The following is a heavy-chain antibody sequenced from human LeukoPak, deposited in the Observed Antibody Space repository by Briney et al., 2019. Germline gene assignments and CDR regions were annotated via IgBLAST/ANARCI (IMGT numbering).Heavy chain of an antibody. V-gene: IGHV3-7*03. J-gene: IGHJ3*02. CDR2: IKQDGSEK. CDR1: GFTFSSYW. D-gene: IGHD6-6*01. Sequence: GGSLRLSCAASGFTFSSYWMSWVRHAPGKGLEWVANIKQDGSEKYYVDSVKGRFTISRDNAKNSLYLQMNSLRAEDTAVYYCASSSWVDAFDIWGQGTMVTVSS. CDR3: ASSSWVDAFDI.